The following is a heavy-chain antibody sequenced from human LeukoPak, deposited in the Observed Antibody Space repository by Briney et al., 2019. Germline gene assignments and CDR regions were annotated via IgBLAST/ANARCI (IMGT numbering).Heavy chain of an antibody. Sequence: PSETLSLTCAVYGGSFSGYYWGWIRQPPGKGLGGIGGINHSGRTNYNPSLKSRVTISVDTSKNQFSLKLSSVTAADTAVYYCARARRYFDWLYPWFDPWGQGTLVTVSS. CDR1: GGSFSGYY. J-gene: IGHJ5*02. CDR2: INHSGRT. V-gene: IGHV4-34*01. CDR3: ARARRYFDWLYPWFDP. D-gene: IGHD3-9*01.